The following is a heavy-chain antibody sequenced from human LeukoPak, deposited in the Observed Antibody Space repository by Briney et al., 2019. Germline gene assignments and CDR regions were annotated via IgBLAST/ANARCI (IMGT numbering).Heavy chain of an antibody. CDR1: GFTFSSYA. Sequence: GGSLRLSCAASGFTFSSYAMSWVRQAPGKGLEWVSAIRGSGVRTYYADSVKGRFTISRDNAKNTLYLQMNSLRAEDTAVYYCARDCDTSGNYYGWFDPWGQGALVTVSS. CDR3: ARDCDTSGNYYGWFDP. J-gene: IGHJ5*02. V-gene: IGHV3-23*01. CDR2: IRGSGVRT. D-gene: IGHD3-22*01.